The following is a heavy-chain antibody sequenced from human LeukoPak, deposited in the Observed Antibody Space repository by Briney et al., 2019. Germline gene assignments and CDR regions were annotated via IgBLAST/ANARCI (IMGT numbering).Heavy chain of an antibody. D-gene: IGHD3-9*01. CDR3: AKGYYFDILSGYSSLDS. Sequence: GGSLRLSCAASGFAASGFSFSTFGMHWVRQAPGKGLEWVAFIRYDGSNKYYADSVKGRFTISRDDSKNTLYLQMNSLRAEDTAAYYCAKGYYFDILSGYSSLDSWGQGTLVTVSS. CDR1: GFSFSTFG. CDR2: IRYDGSNK. J-gene: IGHJ4*02. V-gene: IGHV3-30*02.